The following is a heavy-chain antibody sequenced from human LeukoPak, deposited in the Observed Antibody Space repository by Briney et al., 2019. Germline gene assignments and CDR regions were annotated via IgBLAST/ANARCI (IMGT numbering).Heavy chain of an antibody. J-gene: IGHJ4*02. Sequence: GGSLRLSCAASGFTSSGYWMSWVRQAPGKGLEWVANIKQDGSEKYYVDSVKGRFTISRDNAKNSLYLQMNSLSAEDTVEYYWAREWYDYGGNSGDAYGYWGQGTLVTVSS. CDR3: AREWYDYGGNSGDAYGY. D-gene: IGHD4-23*01. CDR2: IKQDGSEK. CDR1: GFTSSGYW. V-gene: IGHV3-7*01.